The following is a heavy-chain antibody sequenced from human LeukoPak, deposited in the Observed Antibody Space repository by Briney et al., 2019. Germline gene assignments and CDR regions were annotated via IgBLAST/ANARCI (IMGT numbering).Heavy chain of an antibody. CDR2: IYPGGSDT. Sequence: GEALKISCKGSGFSFNMYWFGWGRQMPGKGVGWIGSIYPGGSDTRYSPPCQGQVTISVDKSISTAYLQWSSLKASDTAMYYCARRQGCNTACPPDYWGQGTLVTVSS. D-gene: IGHD2/OR15-2a*01. CDR3: ARRQGCNTACPPDY. CDR1: GFSFNMYW. V-gene: IGHV5-51*01. J-gene: IGHJ4*02.